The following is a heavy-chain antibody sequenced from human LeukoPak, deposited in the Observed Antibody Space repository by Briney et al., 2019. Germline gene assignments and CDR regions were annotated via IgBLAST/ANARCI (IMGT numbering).Heavy chain of an antibody. CDR2: IYYSGST. V-gene: IGHV4-31*03. Sequence: PSQTLSLTCTVSGGSISSGGYYWSWIRRRPGKGLEWIGYIYYSGSTYYNPSLKSRVTISVDTSKNQFSLKLSSVTAADTAVYYCASSRLYYDFWSGSPRYFDYWGQGTLVTVSS. CDR3: ASSRLYYDFWSGSPRYFDY. J-gene: IGHJ4*02. D-gene: IGHD3-3*01. CDR1: GGSISSGGYY.